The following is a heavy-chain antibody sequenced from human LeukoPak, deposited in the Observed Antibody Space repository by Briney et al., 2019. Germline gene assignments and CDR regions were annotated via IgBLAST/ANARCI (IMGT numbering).Heavy chain of an antibody. CDR3: AKEWLVAPDAFDI. J-gene: IGHJ3*02. CDR1: GFTFSTYF. Sequence: GGSLRLSCAASGFTFSTYFMHWVRQAPGKGLEWVADIASDGSHTFYVESVKGRFTISRDNSKNTLYLQMNSLRAEDTAVYYCAKEWLVAPDAFDIWGQGTMVTVSS. D-gene: IGHD6-19*01. V-gene: IGHV3-30-3*01. CDR2: IASDGSHT.